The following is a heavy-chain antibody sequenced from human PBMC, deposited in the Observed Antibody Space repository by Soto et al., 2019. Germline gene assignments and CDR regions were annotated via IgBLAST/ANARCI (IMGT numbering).Heavy chain of an antibody. J-gene: IGHJ1*01. CDR1: GYTFTSYD. CDR3: AREYSRGWSKD. D-gene: IGHD6-19*01. CDR2: MNRNSVNT. Sequence: QVQLVQSGAEVKKPGASVKVSCKASGYTFTSYDINWGRQATGQGLEWMGWMNRNSVNTGYAQKFQGRVTMTRNTSIITAYMALSSLVSEDTAVYCCAREYSRGWSKDWGQGTLVTVSS. V-gene: IGHV1-8*01.